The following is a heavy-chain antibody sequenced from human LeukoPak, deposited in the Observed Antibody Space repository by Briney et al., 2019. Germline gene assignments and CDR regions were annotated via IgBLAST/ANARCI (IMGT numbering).Heavy chain of an antibody. J-gene: IGHJ6*02. Sequence: SETLSLTCAVSGGSISSSNWWSWVRQPPGKGLEWIGEIYHSGSTNYNPSLKSRVTISVDTSKNQFSLKLSSVTAADTAVYYCARQVAVAGITYYYYGMDVWGQGTTVTVSS. CDR2: IYHSGST. V-gene: IGHV4-4*02. CDR1: GGSISSSNW. D-gene: IGHD6-19*01. CDR3: ARQVAVAGITYYYYGMDV.